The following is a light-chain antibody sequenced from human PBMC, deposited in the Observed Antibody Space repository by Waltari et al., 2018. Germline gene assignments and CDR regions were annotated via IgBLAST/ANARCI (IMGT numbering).Light chain of an antibody. CDR3: GTWDNTLSAV. CDR1: TANIGTHY. Sequence: QSALTQPPSVSAAPGQTVTIPCPGSTANIGTHYVHWYQQSPGAAPKVLIYGNDKRATGIPDRFSGSKSGTSATLDITGLQTGDEADYYCGTWDNTLSAVFGGGTKVTVL. V-gene: IGLV1-51*02. CDR2: GND. J-gene: IGLJ2*01.